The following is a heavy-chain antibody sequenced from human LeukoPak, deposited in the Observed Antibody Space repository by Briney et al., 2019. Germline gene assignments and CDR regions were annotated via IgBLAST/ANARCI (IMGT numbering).Heavy chain of an antibody. CDR3: ARGREHDY. J-gene: IGHJ4*02. D-gene: IGHD1-26*01. V-gene: IGHV1-2*02. Sequence: GASVKVSCKASGYTFTGYFLHWVRQAPGQGLEWMGWIHPNRSGTDYDTDYAQKFRGRVTMTRDTSLGTAYMELSRLTSDDTAVYYCARGREHDYWGQGTLVTVSS. CDR1: GYTFTGYF. CDR2: IHPNRSGTDYDT.